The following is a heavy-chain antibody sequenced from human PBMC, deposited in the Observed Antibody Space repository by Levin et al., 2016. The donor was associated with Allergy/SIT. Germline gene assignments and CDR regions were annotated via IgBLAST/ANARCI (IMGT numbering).Heavy chain of an antibody. V-gene: IGHV3-43*02. CDR2: ISGDGGST. Sequence: GESLKISCAASGFTFDDYAMHWVRQAPGKGLEWVSLISGDGGSTYYADSVKGRFTISRDNSKNSLYLQMNSLRTEDTALYYCAKGAPYCSGGSCANLWGQGTLVTVSS. D-gene: IGHD2-15*01. J-gene: IGHJ4*02. CDR1: GFTFDDYA. CDR3: AKGAPYCSGGSCANL.